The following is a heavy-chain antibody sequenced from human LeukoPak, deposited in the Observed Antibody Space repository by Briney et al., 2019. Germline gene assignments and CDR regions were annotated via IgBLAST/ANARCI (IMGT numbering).Heavy chain of an antibody. CDR1: GFTLRDYW. Sequence: GGSLRLSCAASGFTLRDYWMHWVRQAPGEGLVWVSRLGTDGTYTNYADSVTGRFTISRDNAKNTLYLQMDSLRAEDTSFYYCVRDPSNSGNWFDLWGQGTLVTVSS. CDR3: VRDPSNSGNWFDL. D-gene: IGHD4-11*01. V-gene: IGHV3-74*01. CDR2: LGTDGTYT. J-gene: IGHJ5*02.